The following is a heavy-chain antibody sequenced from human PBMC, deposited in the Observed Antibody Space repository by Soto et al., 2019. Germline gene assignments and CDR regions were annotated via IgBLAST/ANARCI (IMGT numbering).Heavy chain of an antibody. Sequence: SETLSRTCTVSGGSISSYYWSWIRQPPGKGLESIGYIYHSGSTYYNPSLKSRVTISVDRSKNQFSLKLSSVTAADTAVYYCAGGIAARPLGYWGQGTLVTVS. D-gene: IGHD6-6*01. V-gene: IGHV4-59*04. CDR1: GGSISSYY. CDR2: IYHSGST. CDR3: AGGIAARPLGY. J-gene: IGHJ4*02.